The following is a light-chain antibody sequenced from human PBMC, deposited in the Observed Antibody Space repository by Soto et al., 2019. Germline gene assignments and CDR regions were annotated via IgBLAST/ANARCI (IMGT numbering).Light chain of an antibody. CDR3: QQYHRYPYS. CDR1: QSISNW. Sequence: DIQMSQSPSTLSPSVGDRVTISGRASQSISNWLAWYQQKPGEAPELLIYRASNLQSGVPSRFSGSGSGTEFTLTISSLQTDDFATYYCQQYHRYPYSFGPGTKLEI. V-gene: IGKV1-5*03. J-gene: IGKJ2*01. CDR2: RAS.